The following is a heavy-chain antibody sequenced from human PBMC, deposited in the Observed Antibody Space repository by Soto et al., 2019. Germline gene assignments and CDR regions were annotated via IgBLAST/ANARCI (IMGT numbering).Heavy chain of an antibody. J-gene: IGHJ1*01. CDR3: ARGSTNFPEYFQF. CDR1: GGTFISHS. V-gene: IGHV1-69*01. Sequence: QVQLEQSGAEVTKTGSSVRLSCKTSGGTFISHSIHWVRQAPGQGLQWMGELIPMVQNANYARKFQGRVTIAADRSTNTAYMALKNLTSDDTAVYFCARGSTNFPEYFQFWGQGTLVTVSS. D-gene: IGHD3-9*01. CDR2: LIPMVQNA.